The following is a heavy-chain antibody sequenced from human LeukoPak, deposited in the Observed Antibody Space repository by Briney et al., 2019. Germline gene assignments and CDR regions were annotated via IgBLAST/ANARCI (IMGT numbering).Heavy chain of an antibody. V-gene: IGHV4-34*01. CDR2: INHSGST. CDR3: ATDNSYGSRSYYT. D-gene: IGHD3-10*01. Sequence: PETLSLTCAVYGGSFSGYYWSWIRQPPGKGLEWIGEINHSGSTNYNPSLKSRVTISVDTSKNQFSLKLSSVTAADTAVYYCATDNSYGSRSYYTWGQGTLVTVSS. J-gene: IGHJ4*02. CDR1: GGSFSGYY.